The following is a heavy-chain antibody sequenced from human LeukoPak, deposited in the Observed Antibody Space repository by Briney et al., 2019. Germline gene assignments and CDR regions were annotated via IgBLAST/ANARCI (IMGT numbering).Heavy chain of an antibody. J-gene: IGHJ4*02. CDR3: ARDSLNYDSSGYYPYYFDY. D-gene: IGHD3-22*01. V-gene: IGHV3-9*01. CDR2: ISWNSGSI. CDR1: GFTFDDYA. Sequence: PGGSLRLSCAASGFTFDDYAMHWVRQAPGKGLEWVSGISWNSGSIGYADSVKGRFTISRDNAKNPLYLQMNSLRAEDTAVYYCARDSLNYDSSGYYPYYFDYWGQGTLVTVSS.